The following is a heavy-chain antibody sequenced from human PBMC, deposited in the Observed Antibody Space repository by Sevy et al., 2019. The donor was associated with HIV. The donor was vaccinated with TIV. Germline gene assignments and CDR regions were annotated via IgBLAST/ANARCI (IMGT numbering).Heavy chain of an antibody. CDR1: GFTFSTYS. CDR3: AKVVTHCSAGTCYHPLFDY. V-gene: IGHV3-30*18. J-gene: IGHJ4*02. D-gene: IGHD2-15*01. Sequence: GGSLRLSCAASGFTFSTYSMHWVRQAPGTGLEWVAVLSYDGREKYYGNSVKGRFSISRDNSKNTLYLQMYSLRDEDTAVYYCAKVVTHCSAGTCYHPLFDYCGQGTLVTVSS. CDR2: LSYDGREK.